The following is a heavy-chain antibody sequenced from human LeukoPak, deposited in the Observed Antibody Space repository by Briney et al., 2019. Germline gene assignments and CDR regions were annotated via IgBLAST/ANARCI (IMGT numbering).Heavy chain of an antibody. Sequence: SETLSLTCAVYGGSFSGYYWSWIRQPPGKGLEWIGEINHSGSTNYNPSLKSRVTISVDTSKNQFSLKLSSVTAADTAVYYCARGRGVITKEKPNAQFHYWGQGTLVTVSS. V-gene: IGHV4-34*01. CDR3: ARGRGVITKEKPNAQFHY. CDR2: INHSGST. J-gene: IGHJ4*02. D-gene: IGHD2-21*01. CDR1: GGSFSGYY.